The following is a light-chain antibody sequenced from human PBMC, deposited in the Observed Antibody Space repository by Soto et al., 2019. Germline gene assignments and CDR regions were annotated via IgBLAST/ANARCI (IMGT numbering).Light chain of an antibody. CDR3: QQYGGSPRT. J-gene: IGKJ1*01. Sequence: ELLITQSPFTLSVSLGARATLSCRTKQGVGTNLAWFQQGPGQPPRLLIYGASTRASGIPARFSGSGSGTDFTLTISSLEPEDSAVYYCQQYGGSPRTFGQGTKVDIK. CDR1: QGVGTN. CDR2: GAS. V-gene: IGKV3-15*01.